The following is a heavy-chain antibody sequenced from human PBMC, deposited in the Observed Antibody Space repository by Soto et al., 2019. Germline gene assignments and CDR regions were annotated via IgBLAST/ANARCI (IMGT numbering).Heavy chain of an antibody. D-gene: IGHD3-16*02. CDR3: ARAFRMITFGGVLAPHAFDI. CDR1: SGSISSSNW. Sequence: QVQLQESGPGLVKPSGTLSLTCAVSSGSISSSNWWSWVRQPPGKGLEWIGEIYHSGSTNYNPSLKSRVTISVDKSKNQCSLKLSSVTAADTAVYYCARAFRMITFGGVLAPHAFDIWGQGTMVTVSS. V-gene: IGHV4-4*02. CDR2: IYHSGST. J-gene: IGHJ3*02.